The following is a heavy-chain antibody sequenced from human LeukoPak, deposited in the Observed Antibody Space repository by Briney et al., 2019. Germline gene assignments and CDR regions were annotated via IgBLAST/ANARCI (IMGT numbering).Heavy chain of an antibody. V-gene: IGHV3-74*01. CDR1: GFTFSSYW. J-gene: IGHJ3*02. D-gene: IGHD2-2*01. CDR3: ARESEEYHPDAFDI. Sequence: PEGSLRLSCAASGFTFSSYWMHRVRQAPGKGLVWVSRIKSDGSTTSYADSVKGRFTISRDNANNTLYLQMNSLRAEDTAVYYCARESEEYHPDAFDIWGQGTMVTVSS. CDR2: IKSDGSTT.